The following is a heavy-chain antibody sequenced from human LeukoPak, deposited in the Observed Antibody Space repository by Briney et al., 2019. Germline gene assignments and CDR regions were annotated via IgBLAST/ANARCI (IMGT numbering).Heavy chain of an antibody. V-gene: IGHV3-11*06. CDR2: ISSSSSYT. J-gene: IGHJ6*02. Sequence: SGGSLRLFCAASGFTFSDYYMSWIRQAPGRGLEWVSYISSSSSYTNYADSVKGRFTISRDNAKNSLYLQMNSLRAEDTAVYYCARSGYSSGWDQFYYYGMDVWGQGTTVTVSS. CDR3: ARSGYSSGWDQFYYYGMDV. CDR1: GFTFSDYY. D-gene: IGHD6-19*01.